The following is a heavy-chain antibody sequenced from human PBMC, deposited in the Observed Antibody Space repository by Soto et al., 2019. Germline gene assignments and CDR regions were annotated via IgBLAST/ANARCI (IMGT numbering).Heavy chain of an antibody. V-gene: IGHV4-59*11. Sequence: PSETLSLTCAVSGGTIRSRYWSWSRKPPRPGLGRIGYNYYSGTTNYNSSLTSPVTISVATCKNECYLRLTSVTAADTAIYNCGREASMGYGHATGHWGQGTLVTVAS. D-gene: IGHD3-9*01. CDR2: NYYSGTT. J-gene: IGHJ4*02. CDR3: GREASMGYGHATGH. CDR1: GGTIRSRY.